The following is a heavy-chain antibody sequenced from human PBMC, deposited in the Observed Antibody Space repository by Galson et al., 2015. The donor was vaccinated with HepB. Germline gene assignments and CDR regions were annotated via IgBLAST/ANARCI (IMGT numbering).Heavy chain of an antibody. V-gene: IGHV3-33*01. CDR3: ARLLAAAGTGDPFDY. CDR1: GFTFSSYG. CDR2: IWYDGSNK. J-gene: IGHJ4*02. D-gene: IGHD6-13*01. Sequence: SLRLSCAASGFTFSSYGMHWVRQAPGKGLEWVAVIWYDGSNKYYADSVKGRFTISRDNSKNTLYLQMNSLRAEDTAVYYCARLLAAAGTGDPFDYWGQGTLVTVSS.